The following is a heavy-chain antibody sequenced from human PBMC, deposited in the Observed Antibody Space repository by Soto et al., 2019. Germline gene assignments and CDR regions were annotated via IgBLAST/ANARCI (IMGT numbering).Heavy chain of an antibody. D-gene: IGHD2-21*01. V-gene: IGHV4-31*03. Sequence: QVPLQESGPGLVKPSQTLPLTCTVSGGSISSGGYYWYWIRQHTAKGLEWIGYIYYSGTTYYNPSLKSRVTISVDTSKNQFSLKLSSVTAADTAVYYCAASCVACGGFNYYGMDVWGQGTKVTVSS. J-gene: IGHJ6*02. CDR3: AASCVACGGFNYYGMDV. CDR1: GGSISSGGYY. CDR2: IYYSGTT.